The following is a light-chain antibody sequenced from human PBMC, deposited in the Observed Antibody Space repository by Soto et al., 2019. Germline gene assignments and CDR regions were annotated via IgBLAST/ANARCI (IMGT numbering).Light chain of an antibody. V-gene: IGKV3-15*01. CDR2: GAS. CDR3: QQYNDWPPET. J-gene: IGKJ2*01. Sequence: EILMTQSPATLSVSPGERATLSCRASQSVRSNLAWYQQKPGQAPRLLIFGASIRATGSPARFSGSGSGTEFTLTISSLQSEDFAVYHCQQYNDWPPETFGQGTKLEIK. CDR1: QSVRSN.